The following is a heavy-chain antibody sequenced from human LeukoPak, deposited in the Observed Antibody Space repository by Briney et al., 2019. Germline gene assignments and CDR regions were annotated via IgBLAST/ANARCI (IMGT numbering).Heavy chain of an antibody. V-gene: IGHV1-2*02. CDR1: GYTFTGYY. D-gene: IGHD3-9*01. CDR3: AGYDILTGEGQNAFDI. Sequence: ASVKASCKASGYTFTGYYMHWVRQAPGQGLEWMGWINPNSGGTNYAQKFQGRVTMTRDTSISTAYMELSRLRSDDTAVYYCAGYDILTGEGQNAFDIWGQGTMVTVSS. CDR2: INPNSGGT. J-gene: IGHJ3*02.